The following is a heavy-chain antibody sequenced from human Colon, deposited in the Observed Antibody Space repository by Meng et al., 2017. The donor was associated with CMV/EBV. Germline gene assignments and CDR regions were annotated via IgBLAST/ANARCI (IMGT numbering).Heavy chain of an antibody. V-gene: IGHV1-2*02. D-gene: IGHD3-16*01. Sequence: ASVKVSCKASGDTFNGYYMHWVRQAPGQGLEWMGWINPNSGDTNYAQKFQGRVTMTRDTSMTTAYLELGSLRFDDTAVYYCAREGGGVRRQLYFYGLDVWGQGTTVTVSS. CDR2: INPNSGDT. J-gene: IGHJ6*02. CDR1: GDTFNGYY. CDR3: AREGGGVRRQLYFYGLDV.